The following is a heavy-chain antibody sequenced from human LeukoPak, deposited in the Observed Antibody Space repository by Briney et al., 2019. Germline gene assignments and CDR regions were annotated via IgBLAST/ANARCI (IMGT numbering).Heavy chain of an antibody. J-gene: IGHJ3*01. CDR2: LYPGDNK. V-gene: IGHV3-53*01. CDR1: GFSVKTNY. D-gene: IGHD2-8*02. Sequence: PGGSLRLSCAASGFSVKTNYMSWVRQAPGKGLEWVSILYPGDNKHYTDSVKGRFTISRDNAKNTLYLQMNNLRAEDTAVYYCAREGGVSDAFDVWGKGTMVTVFS. CDR3: AREGGVSDAFDV.